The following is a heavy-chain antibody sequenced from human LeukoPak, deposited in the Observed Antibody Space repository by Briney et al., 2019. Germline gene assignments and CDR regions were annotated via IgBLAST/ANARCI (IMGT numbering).Heavy chain of an antibody. CDR1: GFPFNNFA. Sequence: GGSLRLSCAASGFPFNNFAMSWVRQAPGKGLEWVSAINRDSGSTYYADSVRGRFTLSRDNSKNTLYLHMSSLRAEDTAVYYCAKEPRGSSSRLIYFDYWGQGTLVTVSS. CDR3: AKEPRGSSSRLIYFDY. CDR2: INRDSGST. J-gene: IGHJ4*02. D-gene: IGHD6-13*01. V-gene: IGHV3-23*01.